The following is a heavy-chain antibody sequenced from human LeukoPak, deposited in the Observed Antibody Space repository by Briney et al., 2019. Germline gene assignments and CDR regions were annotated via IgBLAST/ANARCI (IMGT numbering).Heavy chain of an antibody. CDR3: ARQAARPYDY. CDR2: IWYDGDTK. CDR1: GLSFSRYG. Sequence: GGSLRLSCVVSGLSFSRYGMHWVRQAPGKGLDWVAVIWYDGDTKYYADSVKGRFTISRDNSKNTLYLQMNSLRTEDTAVFYCARQAARPYDYWGQGTLVTVSS. J-gene: IGHJ4*02. V-gene: IGHV3-33*01. D-gene: IGHD6-6*01.